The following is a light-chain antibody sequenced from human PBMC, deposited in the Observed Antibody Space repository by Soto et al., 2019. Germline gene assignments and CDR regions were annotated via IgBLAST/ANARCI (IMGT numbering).Light chain of an antibody. CDR2: DAS. CDR3: QQYSDWPRT. J-gene: IGKJ1*01. Sequence: EIVMTQSPATLSVSPGERATLSCRASQSVSSNFAWYQQKPGQAPRLLIYDASTRATGIPARFSGSGSGTEFTLTITSLQSEDFVLYYCQQYSDWPRTFGQGTKVDIK. V-gene: IGKV3-15*01. CDR1: QSVSSN.